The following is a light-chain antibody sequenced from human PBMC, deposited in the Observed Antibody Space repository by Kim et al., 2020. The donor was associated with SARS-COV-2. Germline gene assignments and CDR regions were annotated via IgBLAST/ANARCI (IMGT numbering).Light chain of an antibody. Sequence: GQSITISCTGTSSDVGGYNYVSWYQQHPGRAPKLMIYDVNNRPSGVPNRFSGSKAGDTASLTISGLQPEDEADYYCSSYTSSSTYVFGTGTKVTVL. J-gene: IGLJ1*01. CDR3: SSYTSSSTYV. CDR2: DVN. V-gene: IGLV2-14*03. CDR1: SSDVGGYNY.